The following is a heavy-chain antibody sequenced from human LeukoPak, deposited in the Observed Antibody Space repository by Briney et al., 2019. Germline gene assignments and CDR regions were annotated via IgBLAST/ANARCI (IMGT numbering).Heavy chain of an antibody. Sequence: SETLSLTCTVSGGSISSSSYYWGWLRQPPGKGLEWIGSIYYSGSTYYNPSLKSRVTISVDTSKNQFSLKLSSVTAADTAVYYCARDGDDFGSIDYWGQGTLVTVSS. CDR1: GGSISSSSYY. CDR3: ARDGDDFGSIDY. J-gene: IGHJ4*02. V-gene: IGHV4-39*07. CDR2: IYYSGST. D-gene: IGHD3-3*01.